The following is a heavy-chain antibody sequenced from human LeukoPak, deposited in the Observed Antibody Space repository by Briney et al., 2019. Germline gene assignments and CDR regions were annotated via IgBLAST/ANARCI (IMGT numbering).Heavy chain of an antibody. CDR1: GGPFRGHY. Sequence: SENLSLTCAVYGGPFRGHYWSWIRQPPGKGLEWIGEINHSGGSSNYNPSLKSRVTISVDTSKSQFSLRLKSVTAADTAVYLCARLTYCGGDCPYWYFDLWGRGTLVTVSS. CDR3: ARLTYCGGDCPYWYFDL. V-gene: IGHV4-34*01. CDR2: INHSGGSS. D-gene: IGHD2-21*02. J-gene: IGHJ2*01.